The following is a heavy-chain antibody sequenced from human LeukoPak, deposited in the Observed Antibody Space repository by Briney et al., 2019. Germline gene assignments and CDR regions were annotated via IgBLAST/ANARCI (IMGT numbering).Heavy chain of an antibody. Sequence: SETLSLTCTVSGGSVSSSIYNWDWIRQPPGKGLKWIGNAHYSGSTYYTPSLKSRATISVARSKNKYSLRLSSVTAADTAVYYCATHSPQPNFYPWGQGNPVTVSS. CDR2: AHYSGST. J-gene: IGHJ5*02. V-gene: IGHV4-39*01. D-gene: IGHD2-2*01. CDR3: ATHSPQPNFYP. CDR1: GGSVSSSIYN.